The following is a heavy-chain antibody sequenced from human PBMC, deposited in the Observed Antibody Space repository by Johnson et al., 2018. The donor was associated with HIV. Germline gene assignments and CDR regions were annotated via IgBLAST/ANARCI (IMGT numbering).Heavy chain of an antibody. CDR3: AKDYVDTASDDAFDI. J-gene: IGHJ3*02. CDR1: GFTFSSYG. Sequence: VQLVESGGGVVQPGGSLRLSCAASGFTFSSYGMHWVRQAPGKGLEWVAFIRYDGSNKYYADSVKGRFTISRDNSKNTLYLQMNSLRAEDKAVYYCAKDYVDTASDDAFDIWGQGTMVTVSS. V-gene: IGHV3-30*02. D-gene: IGHD5-18*01. CDR2: IRYDGSNK.